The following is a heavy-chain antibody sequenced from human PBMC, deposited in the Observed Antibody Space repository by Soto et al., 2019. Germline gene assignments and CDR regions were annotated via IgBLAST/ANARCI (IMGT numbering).Heavy chain of an antibody. J-gene: IGHJ6*03. CDR3: AIVCPLPLVTTNYYYMDV. CDR1: GGTFSSYT. Sequence: GASVKVSCKASGGTFSSYTISWVRQAPGQGLEWMGRIIPIHGIANYAQKFQGRVTIAADKSTSTVYMELSSLSSEDTAVYYCAIVCPLPLVTTNYYYMDVWGKGTTVTVSS. CDR2: IIPIHGIA. V-gene: IGHV1-69*02. D-gene: IGHD4-17*01.